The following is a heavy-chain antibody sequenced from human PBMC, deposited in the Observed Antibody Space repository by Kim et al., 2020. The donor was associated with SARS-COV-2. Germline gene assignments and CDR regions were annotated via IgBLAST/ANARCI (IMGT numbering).Heavy chain of an antibody. J-gene: IGHJ4*02. Sequence: KYRPSFQGQVTISADKSISTAYLQWSSLKASDTAMYYCARQWGYGGNFDYWGQGTLVTVSS. CDR3: ARQWGYGGNFDY. D-gene: IGHD4-17*01. V-gene: IGHV5-51*01.